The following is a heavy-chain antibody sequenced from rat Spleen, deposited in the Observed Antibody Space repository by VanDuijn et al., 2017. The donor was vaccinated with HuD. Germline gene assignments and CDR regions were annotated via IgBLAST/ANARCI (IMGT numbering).Heavy chain of an antibody. J-gene: IGHJ2*01. CDR3: VTTYFGYGYFDY. V-gene: IGHV5-7*01. CDR1: GFIFSDFH. CDR2: IVFDSSGV. D-gene: IGHD1-9*01. Sequence: EVQLVESGGGLVQPGRSLKISCAASGFIFSDFHLAWVRQAPTKGLEWVASIVFDSSGVYYRNSVKGRFTLSRDNTRNTLYLQMDGLKSEDTATYYCVTTYFGYGYFDYWGQGVLVTVSS.